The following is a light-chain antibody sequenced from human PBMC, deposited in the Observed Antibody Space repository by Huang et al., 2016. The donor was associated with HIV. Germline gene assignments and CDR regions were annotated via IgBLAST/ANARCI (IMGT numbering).Light chain of an antibody. CDR1: QAIMSY. V-gene: IGKV1-39*01. CDR3: QQSYSTPYT. Sequence: DIQMTQSPSSLSASVGDTVTISCRASQAIMSYVSWYQQRPGRAPRLLISAGSRLQGGVASRFSGTGSGTEFTLTSTSLQPEDFATYHCQQSYSTPYTFGQGTKLEIK. J-gene: IGKJ2*01. CDR2: AGS.